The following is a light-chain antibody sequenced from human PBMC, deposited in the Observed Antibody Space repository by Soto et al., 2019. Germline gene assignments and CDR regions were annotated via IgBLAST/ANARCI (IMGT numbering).Light chain of an antibody. CDR3: QQYGGSPLWT. Sequence: EIVLTQSPGTLSLSPGERATLSCRASQCVSTSYLAWYQQKPGQAPRLLIYGASSRATGIPDRFSGSGSGTDFTLTISRLEPEDFAVYYCQQYGGSPLWTFGQGTKVEIK. CDR1: QCVSTSY. V-gene: IGKV3-20*01. J-gene: IGKJ1*01. CDR2: GAS.